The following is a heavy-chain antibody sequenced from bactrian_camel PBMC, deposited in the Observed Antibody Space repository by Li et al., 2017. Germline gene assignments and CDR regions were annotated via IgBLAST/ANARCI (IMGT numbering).Heavy chain of an antibody. J-gene: IGHJ4*01. Sequence: DVQLVESGGGSVQAGGSLRLSCEVSGSIYDTMCMGWFRQAPGLEREGIAGFHSQGRTRYTDAVKGRFTVSKDNTKNTVYLQMNNLKPEDTAKYTCKTDGWNHGCNVEGQGTQVTVS. CDR2: FHSQGRT. D-gene: IGHD3*01. CDR1: GSIYDTMC. V-gene: IGHV3S10*01.